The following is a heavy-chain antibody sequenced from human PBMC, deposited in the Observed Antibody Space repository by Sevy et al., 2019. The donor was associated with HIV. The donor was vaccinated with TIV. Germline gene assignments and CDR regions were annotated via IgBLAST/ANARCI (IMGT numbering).Heavy chain of an antibody. V-gene: IGHV3-7*03. CDR2: IKRDGSEK. Sequence: GGSLRLSCAASGFSFSNYWMSWVRQAPGKGLEWVANIKRDGSEKYYVASVKGRFTISRDNAETSLFLQMNSLRGEDTAVYYCARDCSSASCLWGMDVWGQGTTVTVSS. D-gene: IGHD2-2*01. CDR1: GFSFSNYW. CDR3: ARDCSSASCLWGMDV. J-gene: IGHJ6*02.